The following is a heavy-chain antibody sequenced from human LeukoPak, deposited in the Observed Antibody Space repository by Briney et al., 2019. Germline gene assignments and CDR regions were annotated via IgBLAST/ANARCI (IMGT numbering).Heavy chain of an antibody. V-gene: IGHV4-34*01. D-gene: IGHD6-19*01. CDR2: INHSGST. Sequence: ASETLSLTCAVYGGSFSGYYWSWIRQPPGKGLEWIGEINHSGSTNYNPSLKSRVTISVDTSKNQFSLKLSSVTAADTAVYYCARSGSGWYKYFQHWGQGTLVTVSS. CDR1: GGSFSGYY. J-gene: IGHJ1*01. CDR3: ARSGSGWYKYFQH.